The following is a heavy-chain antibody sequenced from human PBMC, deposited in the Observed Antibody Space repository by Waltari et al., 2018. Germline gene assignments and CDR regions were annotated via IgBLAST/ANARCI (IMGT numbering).Heavy chain of an antibody. Sequence: QVQLVESGGGVVQPGRSLRLSCAASGLTFSSPAMPWVRQAPGKGLEWVAVISSDGRNKYYVDSVKGRFTISRDNSKNTLYLQMNSLRAEDTAVYYCARGDYGDYDWGQGTLVTVSS. CDR1: GLTFSSPA. D-gene: IGHD4-17*01. V-gene: IGHV3-30*01. CDR2: ISSDGRNK. J-gene: IGHJ4*02. CDR3: ARGDYGDYD.